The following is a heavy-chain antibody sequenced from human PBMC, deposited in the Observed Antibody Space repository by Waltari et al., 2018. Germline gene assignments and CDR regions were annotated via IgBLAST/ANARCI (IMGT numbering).Heavy chain of an antibody. CDR3: ARRVAMVAGSSAGSWLDP. Sequence: VQLQESGPGLLRPSETLSLTCTSSGASTPNYYCNCIRQPPRRPPGWLGHVSYSGTTIYNPSLESRVSISLDTSKNQFSLELTSVTAADTAVYYCARRVAMVAGSSAGSWLDPWGQGTLVTVSS. V-gene: IGHV4-59*08. CDR1: GASTPNYY. J-gene: IGHJ5*02. D-gene: IGHD3-10*01. CDR2: VSYSGTT.